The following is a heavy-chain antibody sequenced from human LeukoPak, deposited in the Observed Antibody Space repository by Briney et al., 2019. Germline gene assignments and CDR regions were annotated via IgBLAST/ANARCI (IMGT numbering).Heavy chain of an antibody. V-gene: IGHV3-23*01. CDR2: ISGSGGST. J-gene: IGHJ4*02. D-gene: IGHD3-22*01. Sequence: GGSLRLSCAASGFTFSSYAMSWVRQAPGKGLEWVSAISGSGGSTYYADSVKGRFTISRDNSKNTLYLQMNSLRVEDTAVYYCAKGGSFWYYDSSGYSDYWGQGTLVTVSS. CDR3: AKGGSFWYYDSSGYSDY. CDR1: GFTFSSYA.